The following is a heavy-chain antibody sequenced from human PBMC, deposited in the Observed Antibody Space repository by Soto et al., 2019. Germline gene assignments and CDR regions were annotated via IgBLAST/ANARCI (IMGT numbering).Heavy chain of an antibody. Sequence: SETLSLTCTVSGVSISSYYWSWIRQPPGKGLERIGYIYYSGSTNYNPSLKSRVTISVDTSKNQFSLKLSSVTAADTALYYCARADCTGAYCYSWPFNYGVDVWGQGTTVTVSS. J-gene: IGHJ6*02. V-gene: IGHV4-59*01. CDR2: IYYSGST. CDR3: ARADCTGAYCYSWPFNYGVDV. D-gene: IGHD2-15*01. CDR1: GVSISSYY.